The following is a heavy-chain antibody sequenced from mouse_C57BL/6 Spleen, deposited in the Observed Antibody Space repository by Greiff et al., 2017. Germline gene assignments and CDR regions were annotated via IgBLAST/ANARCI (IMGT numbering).Heavy chain of an antibody. CDR1: GYTFTSYW. CDR2: IDPSDSYT. Sequence: QVQLQQPGAELVMPGASVKLSCKASGYTFTSYWMHWVKQRPGQGLEWIGEIDPSDSYTNYNQKFKGKSTLTVDKSSSTAYMQLSSLTSEDSAVYYCAVYYGYDGYWGQGTTLTVSS. D-gene: IGHD2-2*01. CDR3: AVYYGYDGY. J-gene: IGHJ2*01. V-gene: IGHV1-69*01.